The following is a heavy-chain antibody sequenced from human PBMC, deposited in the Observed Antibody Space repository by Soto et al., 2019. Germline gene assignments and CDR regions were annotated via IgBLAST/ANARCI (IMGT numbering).Heavy chain of an antibody. CDR1: GYTFIGYY. J-gene: IGHJ4*02. D-gene: IGHD6-13*01. CDR3: ARDRYGAAAGPIDY. Sequence: GASVKVSCKASGYTFIGYYMHWVRQAPGQGLEWMGWINPNSGGTNYAQKFQGWVTMTRDTSISTAYMELSMLRSDDTAVYYCARDRYGAAAGPIDYWGQGTLVPVSS. CDR2: INPNSGGT. V-gene: IGHV1-2*04.